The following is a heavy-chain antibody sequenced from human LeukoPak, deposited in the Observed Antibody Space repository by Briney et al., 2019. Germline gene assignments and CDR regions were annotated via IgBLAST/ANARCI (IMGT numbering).Heavy chain of an antibody. J-gene: IGHJ4*02. CDR3: ARGYYYASTGYYWEV. V-gene: IGHV1-8*02. Sequence: VASLWVSCMPPAYTFSSYGTSWVRHGPGQGLGWMGWMNPDRVDTGYAQKLQGRVTMTRHTSISTDYIELTSLRSEDTAVYYCARGYYYASTGYYWEVWGQGTLVTVSS. CDR2: MNPDRVDT. D-gene: IGHD3-22*01. CDR1: AYTFSSYG.